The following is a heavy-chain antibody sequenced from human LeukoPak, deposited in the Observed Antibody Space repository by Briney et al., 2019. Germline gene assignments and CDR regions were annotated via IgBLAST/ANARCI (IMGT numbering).Heavy chain of an antibody. J-gene: IGHJ4*02. Sequence: SETLSLTCTVSGGSISSGDYYWSWIRQSPGKGLEWIGYIYYSGSTYYNPSLKSRFTISLDTSKNQFSLKLSSVTAADTAVYYCASTYSGVSWYYFDYWGQGTQVTVS. D-gene: IGHD2-15*01. CDR2: IYYSGST. V-gene: IGHV4-30-4*08. CDR1: GGSISSGDYY. CDR3: ASTYSGVSWYYFDY.